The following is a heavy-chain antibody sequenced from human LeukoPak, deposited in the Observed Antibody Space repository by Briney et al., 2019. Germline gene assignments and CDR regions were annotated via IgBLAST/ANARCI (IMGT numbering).Heavy chain of an antibody. J-gene: IGHJ6*03. D-gene: IGHD3-10*01. CDR1: GCTFSSCR. Sequence: PGQSLRLSCAASGCTFSSCRMSWGCQAQRKGLGWVANVRQDGSEKSYEDPVKSRFTTTTVNAKNSLYLQMNSLRAEDTAVYYCARTYYGSGSLNYYYYYYMDVWGKGTTVTVSS. V-gene: IGHV3-7*01. CDR3: ARTYYGSGSLNYYYYYYMDV. CDR2: VRQDGSEK.